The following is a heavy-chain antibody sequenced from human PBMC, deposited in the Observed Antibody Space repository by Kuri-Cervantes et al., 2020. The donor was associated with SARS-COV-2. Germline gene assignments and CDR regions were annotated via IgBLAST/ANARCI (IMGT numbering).Heavy chain of an antibody. J-gene: IGHJ3*02. CDR1: GFTFSSYA. Sequence: LCLTCAASGFTFSSYAMHWVRQAPGKGLEWVAVISYDGSNKYYADSVKGRFTISRDNSKNTLYLQMNSLRAEDTAVYYCARDLNRYSSSWGAFDIWGQGTMVTVSS. CDR3: ARDLNRYSSSWGAFDI. D-gene: IGHD6-13*01. CDR2: ISYDGSNK. V-gene: IGHV3-30*04.